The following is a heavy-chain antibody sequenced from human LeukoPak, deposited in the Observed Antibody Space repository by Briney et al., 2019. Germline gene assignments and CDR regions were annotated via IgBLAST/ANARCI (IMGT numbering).Heavy chain of an antibody. CDR2: ISYDGSNK. V-gene: IGHV3-30*03. Sequence: GGSLRLSCAASGFTFSSYGMHWVRQAPGKGLEWVAVISYDGSNKYYADSVKGRFTISRDNSKNSLYLQMNSLRVEDTAVYYCARTVSYWGQGTLVTVSS. CDR1: GFTFSSYG. J-gene: IGHJ4*02. CDR3: ARTVSY. D-gene: IGHD4-17*01.